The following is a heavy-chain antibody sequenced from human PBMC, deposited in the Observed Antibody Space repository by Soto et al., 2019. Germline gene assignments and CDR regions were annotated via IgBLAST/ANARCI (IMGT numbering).Heavy chain of an antibody. J-gene: IGHJ6*02. V-gene: IGHV3-23*01. Sequence: PGGSLRLSCGASGFIFSNFGMTWVRQRPGKGLEWVFGISGSGGRTHYADSVKGRFTISRDNSKSTLFLQMDSLTVEDTAVYYCARMEGPTTYSNGLDVWGQGTTVTSP. CDR1: GFIFSNFG. CDR2: ISGSGGRT. D-gene: IGHD1-7*01. CDR3: ARMEGPTTYSNGLDV.